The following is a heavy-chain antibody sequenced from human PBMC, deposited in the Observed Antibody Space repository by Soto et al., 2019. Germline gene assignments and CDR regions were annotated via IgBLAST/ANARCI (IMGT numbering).Heavy chain of an antibody. V-gene: IGHV3-21*01. Sequence: VQLVESGGGLVKPGGSVRLSCAASGFTFSSYSMNWVRQAPGKGLEWVSSISSSSSYIYYADSVKGRFTISRDNARSSLYLQMNSLRAEDTAVYYCAGKGEVAVGYWFQLWGRGTLVTVSS. CDR2: ISSSSSYI. CDR3: AGKGEVAVGYWFQL. CDR1: GFTFSSYS. J-gene: IGHJ5*02. D-gene: IGHD3-16*01.